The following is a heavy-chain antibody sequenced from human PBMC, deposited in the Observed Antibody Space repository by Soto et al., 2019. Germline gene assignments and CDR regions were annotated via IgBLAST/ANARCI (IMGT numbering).Heavy chain of an antibody. D-gene: IGHD4-17*01. CDR3: ARDRGGNDYGDYTPWYFDY. J-gene: IGHJ4*02. Sequence: QVQLQESGPGLVKPSQTLSLTCTVSGGSISSGGYYWSWIRQHPGKGLEWIGYIYYSGSTYYNPSLKSRVTISVHTSKHQFPLKLSSVTAADTAVYYCARDRGGNDYGDYTPWYFDYWGQGTLVTVSS. CDR1: GGSISSGGYY. V-gene: IGHV4-31*03. CDR2: IYYSGST.